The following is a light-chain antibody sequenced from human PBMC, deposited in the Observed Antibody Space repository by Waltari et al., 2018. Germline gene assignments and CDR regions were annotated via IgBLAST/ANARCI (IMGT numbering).Light chain of an antibody. CDR2: NVT. CDR3: SSYTRSSALV. V-gene: IGLV2-14*03. Sequence: QSALTQPASVSGSPGQSITISCTGTSSDVGGYTYLSRYQRDPGKAPKLMIYNVTVRPSGVSNRFSGSKSGNTASLIISGLQAEDEADYFCSSYTRSSALVFGGGTKLTVL. J-gene: IGLJ2*01. CDR1: SSDVGGYTY.